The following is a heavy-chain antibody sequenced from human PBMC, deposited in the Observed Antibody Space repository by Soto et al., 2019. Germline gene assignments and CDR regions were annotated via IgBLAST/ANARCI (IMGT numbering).Heavy chain of an antibody. CDR3: AKRDVPHSTSNAYFYDH. CDR2: ISVSVGST. Sequence: GGSLRLSCGVSGFPFAPSTMSWVRQAPGKGLEWVSTISVSVGSTYSADSVQGRFTVSSDISDDTLFLRMTSLTADDTAVYFCAKRDVPHSTSNAYFYDHWGRGVLVTVSS. CDR1: GFPFAPST. V-gene: IGHV3-23*01. J-gene: IGHJ4*02. D-gene: IGHD2-21*02.